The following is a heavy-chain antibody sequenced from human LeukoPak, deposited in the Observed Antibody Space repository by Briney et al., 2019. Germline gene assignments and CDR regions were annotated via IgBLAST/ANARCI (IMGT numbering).Heavy chain of an antibody. Sequence: ASVKVSCKASGYTFTGYYMHWVRQAPGQGLEWMGWINPNSGGTNYAQKFQGRVTMTRDTSISTAHMELSRLRSDDTAVYYCARTYCSSTSCYMDAFDIWGQGTMVTVSS. V-gene: IGHV1-2*02. D-gene: IGHD2-2*02. CDR3: ARTYCSSTSCYMDAFDI. J-gene: IGHJ3*02. CDR1: GYTFTGYY. CDR2: INPNSGGT.